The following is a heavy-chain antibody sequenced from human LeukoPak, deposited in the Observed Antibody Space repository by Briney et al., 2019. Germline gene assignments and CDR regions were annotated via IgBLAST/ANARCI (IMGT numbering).Heavy chain of an antibody. D-gene: IGHD3-3*01. CDR3: ARLRFLEWFASGGYFDY. Sequence: SVKVSCKASGGTFSSYAISWVRQAPGQGLEWMGGIIPIFGTANYAQKFQGRVTITADESTSTAYMELSSLRSEDTAVYYCARLRFLEWFASGGYFDYWGQGTLVTVSS. CDR1: GGTFSSYA. CDR2: IIPIFGTA. J-gene: IGHJ4*02. V-gene: IGHV1-69*13.